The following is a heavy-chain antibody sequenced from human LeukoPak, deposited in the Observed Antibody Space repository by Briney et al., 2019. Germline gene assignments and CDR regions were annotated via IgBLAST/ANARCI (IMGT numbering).Heavy chain of an antibody. CDR2: VYYSGST. Sequence: SETLSLTRTVSGGSISNYYWSWIRQPAGKGLEWIGRVYYSGSTNYNPSLKSRVTISVDTSKNQFSLKLSSVTAADTAVYYCARDHDYGDHFDIWGQGTMVTVSS. D-gene: IGHD4-17*01. V-gene: IGHV4-4*07. J-gene: IGHJ3*02. CDR1: GGSISNYY. CDR3: ARDHDYGDHFDI.